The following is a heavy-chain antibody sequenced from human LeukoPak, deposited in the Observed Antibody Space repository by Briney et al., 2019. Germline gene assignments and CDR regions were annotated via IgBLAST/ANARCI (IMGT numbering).Heavy chain of an antibody. J-gene: IGHJ4*02. V-gene: IGHV1-69*02. Sequence: SVKVSCKASGGTFSSYTISWVRQAPGQGLEWVGRIIPILGIANYAQKFQGRVTITADKSTSTAYMELSSLRSEDTAVYYCARVLGYCSGGSCYAFDYWGQGTLVTVSS. CDR1: GGTFSSYT. D-gene: IGHD2-15*01. CDR2: IIPILGIA. CDR3: ARVLGYCSGGSCYAFDY.